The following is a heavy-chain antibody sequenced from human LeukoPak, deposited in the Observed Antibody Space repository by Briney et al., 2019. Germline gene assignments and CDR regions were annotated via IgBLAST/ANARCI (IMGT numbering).Heavy chain of an antibody. D-gene: IGHD2-21*01. CDR1: GFTFSSFW. J-gene: IGHJ4*02. CDR2: IKQDGSER. Sequence: GGSLRLSCEASGFTFSSFWLSWVRQAPGKGPEWVANIKQDGSERYYVDSVKGRFVISRDNAKNSLHLQMNSLRAEDTAVYYCARDLLGNVFDYWGQGTLVTVSS. CDR3: ARDLLGNVFDY. V-gene: IGHV3-7*01.